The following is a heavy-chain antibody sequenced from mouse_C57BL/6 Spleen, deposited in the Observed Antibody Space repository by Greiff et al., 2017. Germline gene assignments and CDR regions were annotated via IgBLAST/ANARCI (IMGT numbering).Heavy chain of an antibody. CDR1: GYTFTSYC. D-gene: IGHD1-1*01. CDR3: AIHIYGIIADWYFDV. J-gene: IGHJ1*01. Sequence: QVQLQQPGAELVKPGASVKVSCKASGYTFTSYCMHWVKQRPGQGLEWIGEIHPYDSDTYYNQKFKGKATLTADKSSSTAYMQLSSLTSEDSAVYYCAIHIYGIIADWYFDVWGPGTTLTVSS. CDR2: IHPYDSDT. V-gene: IGHV1-74*01.